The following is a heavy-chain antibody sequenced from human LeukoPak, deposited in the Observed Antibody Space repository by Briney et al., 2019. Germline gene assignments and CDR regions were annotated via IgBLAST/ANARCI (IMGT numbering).Heavy chain of an antibody. D-gene: IGHD6-19*01. V-gene: IGHV3-23*01. CDR1: GFTFSSYV. CDR2: ISASGGST. J-gene: IGHJ3*01. CDR3: AKDWRLGLIDV. Sequence: GGSLRLSCGVSGFTFSSYVMSWVRQAPGKGLEWVSGISASGGSTYYADSVKGRFTISRDNSKNTLYLQMNSLRAEDTAVYYCAKDWRLGLIDVWGQGTMVTVSS.